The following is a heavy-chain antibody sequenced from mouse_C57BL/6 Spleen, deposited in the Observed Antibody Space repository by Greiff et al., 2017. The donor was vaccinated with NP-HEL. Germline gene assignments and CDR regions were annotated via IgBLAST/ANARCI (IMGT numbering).Heavy chain of an antibody. D-gene: IGHD2-3*01. J-gene: IGHJ2*01. V-gene: IGHV1-82*01. CDR1: GYAFSSSW. CDR3: ARSVDGYYEYFDY. Sequence: VQLQQSGPELVKPGASVKISCKASGYAFSSSWMNWVKQRPGKGLEWIGRIYPGDGDTNYNGKFKGKATLTADKSSSTAYMQLSSLTSEDSAVYFCARSVDGYYEYFDYWGQGTTLTVSS. CDR2: IYPGDGDT.